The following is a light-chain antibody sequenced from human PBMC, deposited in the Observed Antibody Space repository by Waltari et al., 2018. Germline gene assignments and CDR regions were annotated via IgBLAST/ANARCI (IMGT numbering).Light chain of an antibody. CDR1: QTISSY. V-gene: IGKV1-17*03. Sequence: DIQMTQSPSSLSASVGDRVTITCRASQTISSYLAWYQQKPGKVPKLLIYAASSLESGVPSRCSGSGSGTEFTLTISSLQPEDFATYYCQQHNSHPFTFGPGTKLDIK. CDR3: QQHNSHPFT. J-gene: IGKJ3*01. CDR2: AAS.